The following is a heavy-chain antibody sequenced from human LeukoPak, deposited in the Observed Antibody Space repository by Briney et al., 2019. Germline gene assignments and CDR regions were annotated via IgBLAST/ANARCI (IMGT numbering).Heavy chain of an antibody. V-gene: IGHV4-39*01. D-gene: IGHD1-26*01. CDR2: IYYSGHT. CDR1: GDSISSSTYY. Sequence: SETLSLTCTVSGDSISSSTYYWGWIRQPPGKGLEWIGSIYYSGHTYYNPSLKRRVTISLDTSKTQFSLNLISVTAADTAVYYCARHASGSYNNFQHWGQGTLVTVSS. J-gene: IGHJ1*01. CDR3: ARHASGSYNNFQH.